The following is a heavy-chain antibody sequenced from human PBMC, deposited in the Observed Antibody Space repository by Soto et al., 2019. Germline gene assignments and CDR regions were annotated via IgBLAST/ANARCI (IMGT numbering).Heavy chain of an antibody. CDR1: GFTFSSYA. CDR3: VKDLNFDFWAGYRYYAMEI. J-gene: IGHJ6*02. D-gene: IGHD3-3*01. V-gene: IGHV3-23*01. Sequence: GGSLRLSCAASGFTFSSYAMNWVRQAPGKGLEWVSSINGNGRKTSYADSVRGRFTISRDNSKKTLFLHVNSLRAEDTAVYYCVKDLNFDFWAGYRYYAMEIWGQGTTVTVSS. CDR2: INGNGRKT.